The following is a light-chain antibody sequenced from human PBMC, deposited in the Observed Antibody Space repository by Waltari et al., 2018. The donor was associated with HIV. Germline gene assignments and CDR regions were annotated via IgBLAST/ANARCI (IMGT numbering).Light chain of an antibody. J-gene: IGKJ5*01. CDR2: DAS. CDR3: QQRSNWPIT. V-gene: IGKV3-11*01. Sequence: EIVFTQSPSTLSLSPGERATLSCTASQSVGSYLPWYQQKPSQAPRLRIYDASNRATGIPARFSGSGSGTDFTVTISSLEPEEFAVYYCQQRSNWPITCGQGTRLDIK. CDR1: QSVGSY.